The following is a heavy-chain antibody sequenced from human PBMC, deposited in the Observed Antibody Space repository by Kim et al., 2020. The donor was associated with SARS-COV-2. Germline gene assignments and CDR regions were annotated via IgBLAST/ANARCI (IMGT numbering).Heavy chain of an antibody. CDR1: GGSISSSSYY. CDR2: IYYSGST. CDR3: ARGTDSSASYYSYGMD. V-gene: IGHV4-39*07. J-gene: IGHJ6*01. D-gene: IGHD3-22*01. Sequence: SETLSLTCTVSGGSISSSSYYWGWIRQPPGKGLEWIGSIYYSGSTYYNPSLKSRVTISVDTSKNQFSLKLSSVTAADTAGYYCARGTDSSASYYSYGMD.